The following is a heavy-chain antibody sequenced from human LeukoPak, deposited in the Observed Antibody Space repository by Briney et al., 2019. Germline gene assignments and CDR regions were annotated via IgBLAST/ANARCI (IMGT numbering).Heavy chain of an antibody. V-gene: IGHV1-8*01. CDR1: GYTFTSYD. CDR3: ARGLNPGWYYDSSGYYYATPLTDY. D-gene: IGHD3-22*01. J-gene: IGHJ4*02. CDR2: MNPNSGNT. Sequence: ASVKVSCKASGYTFTSYDINWVRQATGQGLEWMGWMNPNSGNTGYAQKFQGRVTMTRNTSISTAYMELSSLRSEDTAVYYCARGLNPGWYYDSSGYYYATPLTDYWGQGTLVTVSS.